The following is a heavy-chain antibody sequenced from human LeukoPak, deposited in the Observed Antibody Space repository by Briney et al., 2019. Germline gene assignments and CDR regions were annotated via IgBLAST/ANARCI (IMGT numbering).Heavy chain of an antibody. CDR1: GGSISSDSYY. Sequence: PSETLSLTCTVSGGSISSDSYYWAWIRQPPGKGLEWIASIYYSGSTYNNPSLKGRVTISVDTSRNQFSLKLSSVTATDTAVYYCASLAVAGLSEGYWGQGTLVIVSS. CDR3: ASLAVAGLSEGY. CDR2: IYYSGST. D-gene: IGHD6-19*01. J-gene: IGHJ4*02. V-gene: IGHV4-39*01.